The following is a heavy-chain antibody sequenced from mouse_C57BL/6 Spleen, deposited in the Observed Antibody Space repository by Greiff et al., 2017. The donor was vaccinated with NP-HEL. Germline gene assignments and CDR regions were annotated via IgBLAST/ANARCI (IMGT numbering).Heavy chain of an antibody. J-gene: IGHJ4*01. D-gene: IGHD1-1*01. Sequence: EVKLMESGPELVKPGASVKMSCKASGYTFTDYNMHWVKQSHGKSLEWIGYINPNNGGTSYNQKFKGKATLTVDTTSSTAYMELRSLTSEDSAVYYCAKIYYCGSSYEAYAMDYWGQGTSVTVSS. V-gene: IGHV1-22*01. CDR2: INPNNGGT. CDR1: GYTFTDYN. CDR3: AKIYYCGSSYEAYAMDY.